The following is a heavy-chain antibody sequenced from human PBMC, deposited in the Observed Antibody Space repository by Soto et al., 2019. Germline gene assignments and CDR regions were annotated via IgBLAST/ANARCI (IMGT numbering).Heavy chain of an antibody. V-gene: IGHV3-53*01. CDR2: IYSGGST. CDR3: ASSHYDSSGYSLDYFDY. D-gene: IGHD3-22*01. J-gene: IGHJ4*02. CDR1: GFTVSSNY. Sequence: EVQLVESGGGLIQPGGSLRLSCAASGFTVSSNYMSWVRQAPGKGLEWVSVIYSGGSTYYADSVKGRFTISRDNSKNTLYLQMNSLRAEDTAVYYCASSHYDSSGYSLDYFDYWGQGTLVTVSS.